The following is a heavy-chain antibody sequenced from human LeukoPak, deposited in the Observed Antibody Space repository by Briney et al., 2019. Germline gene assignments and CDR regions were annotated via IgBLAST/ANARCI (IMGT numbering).Heavy chain of an antibody. Sequence: PSETLSLTCAVYGGSFSGYFWCLIRPPPGKGLGWIGEINHSGSTNYNPSLKSRVTISVDTSKNQFSLKLSSVTAADTAVYYCARGEYPWFGDQKSGWFDTWGQGTLVTVSS. J-gene: IGHJ5*02. CDR1: GGSFSGYF. CDR2: INHSGST. D-gene: IGHD3-10*01. V-gene: IGHV4-34*01. CDR3: ARGEYPWFGDQKSGWFDT.